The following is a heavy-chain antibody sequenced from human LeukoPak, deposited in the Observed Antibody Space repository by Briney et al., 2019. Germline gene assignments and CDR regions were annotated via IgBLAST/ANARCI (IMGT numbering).Heavy chain of an antibody. CDR1: GFTVSSNY. Sequence: PGGSLRLSCAASGFTVSSNYMSWVRQAPGKGLEWVSVIYRGGATYYADSVKGRFTISRDNSKNTLFLQMNSLKVEDTAVYYCASGTKWELLLNYWGQGTLVTVSS. D-gene: IGHD1-26*01. V-gene: IGHV3-53*01. J-gene: IGHJ4*02. CDR3: ASGTKWELLLNY. CDR2: IYRGGAT.